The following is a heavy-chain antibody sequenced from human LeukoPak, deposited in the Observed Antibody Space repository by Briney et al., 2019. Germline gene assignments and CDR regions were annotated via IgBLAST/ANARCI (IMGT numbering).Heavy chain of an antibody. CDR2: IYTSGST. J-gene: IGHJ3*02. Sequence: SSETLSLTCTVSGGSISSYYWSWIRQPAGKGLEWLGRIYTSGSTNYNPSLKSRVTMSVDTSKNQFSLKLSSVTAADTAVYYCARDRVDTAMVRDHDAFDIWGQGTMVTVSS. CDR1: GGSISSYY. V-gene: IGHV4-4*07. CDR3: ARDRVDTAMVRDHDAFDI. D-gene: IGHD5-18*01.